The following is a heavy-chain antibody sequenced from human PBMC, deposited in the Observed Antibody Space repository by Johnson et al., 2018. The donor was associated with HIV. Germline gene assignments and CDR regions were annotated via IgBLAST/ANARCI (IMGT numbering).Heavy chain of an antibody. CDR2: ISSNGGST. J-gene: IGHJ3*02. D-gene: IGHD1-26*01. CDR1: GFTFSSYA. Sequence: QVQLVESGGGLVQPGGSLRLSCAASGFTFSSYAMHWVRQAPGKGLEYVSAISSNGGSTYYVDSVKGRFTISRDNSKNTLYLQMNSLRAEDTAVYYCAKGRLVGATTYDAFDIWGQGTMVTVSS. CDR3: AKGRLVGATTYDAFDI. V-gene: IGHV3-64*04.